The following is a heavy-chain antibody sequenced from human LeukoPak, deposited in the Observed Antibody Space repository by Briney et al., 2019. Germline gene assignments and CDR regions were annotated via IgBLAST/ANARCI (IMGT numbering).Heavy chain of an antibody. V-gene: IGHV4-38-2*01. D-gene: IGHD6-19*01. CDR3: ARHTDSSGWSYYFDY. CDR1: GYSISSGYY. Sequence: SETLSLTCAVSGYSISSGYYWGWIRQPPGKGLEWIGSIYHSGSTYYNPSLKSRVTISVDTSKNQFSLKLSSVTAADTAVYYCARHTDSSGWSYYFDYWGQGTLVTVSS. CDR2: IYHSGST. J-gene: IGHJ4*02.